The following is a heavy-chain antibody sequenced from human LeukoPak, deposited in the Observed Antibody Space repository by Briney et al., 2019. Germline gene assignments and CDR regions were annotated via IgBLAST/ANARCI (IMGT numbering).Heavy chain of an antibody. J-gene: IGHJ6*03. Sequence: SETLSLTCTVSGGSICGSYWSWIRQPPGKGLEWIAYMYNSGSTNYNPSLKSRVTISIDTSKNQFSLKLSYLTAADTAIYYCARALGYCSGGSCYRYYYYMDVWSKGTTVTVSS. CDR1: GGSICGSY. V-gene: IGHV4-59*01. CDR2: MYNSGST. CDR3: ARALGYCSGGSCYRYYYYMDV. D-gene: IGHD2-15*01.